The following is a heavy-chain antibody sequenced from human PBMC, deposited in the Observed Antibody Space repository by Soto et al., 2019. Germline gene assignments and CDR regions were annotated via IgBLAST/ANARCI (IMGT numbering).Heavy chain of an antibody. J-gene: IGHJ4*02. Sequence: GASVKVSCKASGYTFTNYYMHWVRQAPGQGLEWMGVIHYSGATPTYARKFKGRVTMARDTSTSTVYVELSSLTSEDTDVYYCARGGPDLATIGRFDYWGQGTLVTVSS. D-gene: IGHD3-16*01. V-gene: IGHV1-46*01. CDR3: ARGGPDLATIGRFDY. CDR1: GYTFTNYY. CDR2: IHYSGATP.